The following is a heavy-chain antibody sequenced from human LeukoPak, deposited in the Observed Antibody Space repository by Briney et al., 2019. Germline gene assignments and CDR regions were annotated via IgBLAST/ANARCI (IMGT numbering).Heavy chain of an antibody. CDR3: AKEGYSTTFDY. D-gene: IGHD6-13*01. CDR2: ISWDGGST. V-gene: IGHV3-43*01. Sequence: GGSLRLSCAASGFTFDDYTMHWVRQAPGKVLEWVSLISWDGGSTYYADSVKGRFAISRDNSKNSLYLQMNSLRTEDTALYYCAKEGYSTTFDYWGQGTLVTVSS. J-gene: IGHJ4*02. CDR1: GFTFDDYT.